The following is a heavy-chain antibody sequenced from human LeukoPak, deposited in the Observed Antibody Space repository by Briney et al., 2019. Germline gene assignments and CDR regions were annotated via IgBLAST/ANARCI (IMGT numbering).Heavy chain of an antibody. V-gene: IGHV1-2*02. CDR2: SNPNSGGL. CDR3: AREEYTYGNYLDY. Sequence: ASVRVSCKASGYTFTGYFMHWVRQAPGQGLEWMGWSNPNSGGLNYAQKFQGRVTMTRDTSISTDYMELSRLTSDDTAVYFCAREEYTYGNYLDYWGQGTLVTVSS. CDR1: GYTFTGYF. D-gene: IGHD5-18*01. J-gene: IGHJ4*02.